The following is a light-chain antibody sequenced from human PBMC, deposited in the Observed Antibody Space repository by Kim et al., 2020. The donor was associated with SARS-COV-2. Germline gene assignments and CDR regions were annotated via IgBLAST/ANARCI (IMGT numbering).Light chain of an antibody. CDR2: GAS. V-gene: IGKV3-20*01. J-gene: IGKJ4*01. Sequence: PGERATLSCRTSQSVSSSYLAWYQQKPGQAPRLLIYGASSRATGIPDRFSGSGSGTDFTLTISRLEPEDFAVYYCQQYGSSPPVTFGGGTKVDIK. CDR3: QQYGSSPPVT. CDR1: QSVSSSY.